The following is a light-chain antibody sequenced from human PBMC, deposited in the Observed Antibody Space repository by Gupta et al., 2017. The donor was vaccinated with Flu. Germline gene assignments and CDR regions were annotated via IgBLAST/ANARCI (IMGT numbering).Light chain of an antibody. CDR3: QQGDSTPYA. Sequence: SLGEKATIICKSIQRGVYSCDNKTYLAWYQQRPGQPPKLLIYWASKRESGVPDRFSGSGSGTDFTLTIRSLQAEDVGVYYCQQGDSTPYAFGQGTKLEIK. CDR1: QRGVYSCDNKTY. CDR2: WAS. V-gene: IGKV4-1*01. J-gene: IGKJ2*01.